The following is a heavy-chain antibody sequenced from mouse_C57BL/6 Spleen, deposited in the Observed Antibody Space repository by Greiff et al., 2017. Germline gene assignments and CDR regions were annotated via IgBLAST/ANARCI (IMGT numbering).Heavy chain of an antibody. CDR2: IYPRDGST. V-gene: IGHV1-85*01. CDR3: ARGGGFYYFDY. J-gene: IGHJ2*01. CDR1: GYTFTSYD. Sequence: QVHVKQSGPELVKPGASVKLSCKASGYTFTSYDINWVKQRPGQGLEWIGWIYPRDGSTKYNEKFKGKATLTVDTSSSTAYMELHSLTSEDSAVYFCARGGGFYYFDYWGQGTTLTVSS.